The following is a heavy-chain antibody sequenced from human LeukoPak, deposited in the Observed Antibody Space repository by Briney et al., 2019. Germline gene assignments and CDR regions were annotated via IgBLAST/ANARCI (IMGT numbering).Heavy chain of an antibody. D-gene: IGHD2-15*01. CDR2: IKQDGSEK. V-gene: IGHV3-7*01. CDR3: ARDRGMPSPNYYFDY. J-gene: IGHJ4*02. CDR1: GFTFSSYW. Sequence: GGSLRLSCAASGFTFSSYWMSWVRQAPGKGLEWVANIKQDGSEKYYVDSVKGRFTISRDNAKSSLYLQMNSLRAEDTAVYYCARDRGMPSPNYYFDYWGQGTLVTVSS.